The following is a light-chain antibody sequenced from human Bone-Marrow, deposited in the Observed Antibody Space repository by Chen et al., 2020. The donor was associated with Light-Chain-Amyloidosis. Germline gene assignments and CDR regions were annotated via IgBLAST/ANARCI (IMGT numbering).Light chain of an antibody. CDR1: GGSIASNY. CDR3: QSYDSTNRV. V-gene: IGLV6-57*03. CDR2: EDN. Sequence: NFMLTQPHSVSESPGKTVIISCTRSGGSIASNYVQWYQQRPGSAPTTVIYEDNQRPSGVPDRFSGSIDSSYNSASLTISGLKTEDEADYYCQSYDSTNRVFGGGTKLTVL. J-gene: IGLJ3*02.